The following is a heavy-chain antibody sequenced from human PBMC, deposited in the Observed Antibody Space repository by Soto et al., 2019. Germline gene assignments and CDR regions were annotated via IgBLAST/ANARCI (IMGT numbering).Heavy chain of an antibody. J-gene: IGHJ6*02. CDR2: IYYSGST. V-gene: IGHV4-39*01. D-gene: IGHD3-10*01. CDR3: ARHGSGSPPYYYCGMDV. Sequence: QLQLQESGPGLVKPSETLSLTCTVSGGSISSSSYYWGWIRQPPGKGLEWIGGIYYSGSTYYNPFLKSGVTMYGDTSKNQFSLKLSSVTAADTAVYYCARHGSGSPPYYYCGMDVWGQGTTVTVSS. CDR1: GGSISSSSYY.